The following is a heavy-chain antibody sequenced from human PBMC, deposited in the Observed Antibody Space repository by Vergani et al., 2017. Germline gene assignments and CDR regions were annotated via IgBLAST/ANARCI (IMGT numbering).Heavy chain of an antibody. CDR2: IIPIFGTA. CDR3: ARGTSQVADYYDSSGYVY. Sequence: QVQLVQSGAEVKKPGSSVKVSCKASGGTFSSYAISWVRQAPGQGIEWMGRIIPIFGTANYAQKFQGRVTITADESTSTAYIELSSLRSEDTAVYYCARGTSQVADYYDSSGYVYWGQGTLVTVSS. D-gene: IGHD3-22*01. J-gene: IGHJ4*02. V-gene: IGHV1-69*13. CDR1: GGTFSSYA.